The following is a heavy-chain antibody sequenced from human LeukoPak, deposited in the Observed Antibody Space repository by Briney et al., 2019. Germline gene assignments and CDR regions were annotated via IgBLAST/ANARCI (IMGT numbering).Heavy chain of an antibody. V-gene: IGHV4-59*08. CDR1: GGSISSYY. D-gene: IGHD6-19*01. CDR2: IYYSGST. J-gene: IGHJ4*02. CDR3: ARQDSSGWEEDYYFDY. Sequence: SETLSLTCTVSGGSISSYYWSWIRQPPGKGLEWIGYIYYSGSTNYNPSLKSRVTISVDTSKSQFSLKLSSVTAADTAVYYCARQDSSGWEEDYYFDYWGQGTLVTVSS.